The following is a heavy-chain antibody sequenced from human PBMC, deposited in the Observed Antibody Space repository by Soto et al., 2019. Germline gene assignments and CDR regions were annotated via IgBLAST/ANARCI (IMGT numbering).Heavy chain of an antibody. CDR1: GGSISSGGYY. CDR2: IYYSGST. J-gene: IGHJ4*02. D-gene: IGHD5-18*01. Sequence: SETLSLTCTVSGGSISSGGYYWSWIRQPPGKGLEWIGYIYYSGSTNYDPSLKSRVTISVDTSKNQFSLKLSSVTAADTAVYYCARHAFGYSYGLFYYFDYWGQGTLVTVSS. V-gene: IGHV4-61*08. CDR3: ARHAFGYSYGLFYYFDY.